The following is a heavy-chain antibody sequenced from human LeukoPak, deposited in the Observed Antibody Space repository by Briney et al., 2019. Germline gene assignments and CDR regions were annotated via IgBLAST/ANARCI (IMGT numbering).Heavy chain of an antibody. CDR2: AYETGST. CDR3: ARHSGSGYYSYFYTVDV. D-gene: IGHD1-26*01. J-gene: IGHJ6*02. Sequence: SETLSLTCTASGGSISGSTYYWGWIRQPPGKGLEWIGCAYETGSTYYKPSLKSRVTISVDTSKNKLSLQLSSVTAADTAVYYCARHSGSGYYSYFYTVDVWGQGATVTVSS. V-gene: IGHV4-39*01. CDR1: GGSISGSTYY.